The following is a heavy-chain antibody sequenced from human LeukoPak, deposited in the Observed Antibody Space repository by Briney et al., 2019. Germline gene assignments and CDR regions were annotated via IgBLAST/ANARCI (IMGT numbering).Heavy chain of an antibody. D-gene: IGHD3-10*01. V-gene: IGHV1-2*02. CDR2: INPNSGGT. Sequence: GASVKVSCKASGYTFTSYGISWVRQAPGQGLEWMGWINPNSGGTNYAQKFQGRVTMTRDTSISTAYMELSRLRSDDTAVYYCARVSRWFGESNHYYFDYWGQGTLVTVSS. J-gene: IGHJ4*02. CDR1: GYTFTSYG. CDR3: ARVSRWFGESNHYYFDY.